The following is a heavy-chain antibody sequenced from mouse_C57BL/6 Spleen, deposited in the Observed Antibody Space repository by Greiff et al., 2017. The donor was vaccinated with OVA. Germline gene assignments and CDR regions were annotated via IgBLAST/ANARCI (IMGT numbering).Heavy chain of an antibody. V-gene: IGHV3-6*01. Sequence: EVKLMESGPGLVKPSQSLSLTCSVTGYSITSGYYWNWIRQFPGKKLEWMGYISYDGSNNYNPSLKNRISITRDTSKNQFFLKLNSVTTEDTATYYCARDRSDGLLGFAYWGQGTLVTVSA. J-gene: IGHJ3*01. CDR2: ISYDGSN. CDR3: ARDRSDGLLGFAY. D-gene: IGHD2-3*01. CDR1: GYSITSGYY.